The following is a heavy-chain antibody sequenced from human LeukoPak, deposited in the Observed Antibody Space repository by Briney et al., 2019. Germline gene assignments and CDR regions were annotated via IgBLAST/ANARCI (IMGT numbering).Heavy chain of an antibody. CDR3: ARLVNQFDYVTGRFDY. Sequence: ASVKVSCKASGYTFTTRDINWVRQAPGQGLEWMGWMNPNSGNTGFAQKFQGRVTITRNTSISTAYLELSSLRSEDTAVYYCARLVNQFDYVTGRFDYWGQGTLVTVSS. D-gene: IGHD4-17*01. CDR1: GYTFTTRD. CDR2: MNPNSGNT. V-gene: IGHV1-8*02. J-gene: IGHJ4*02.